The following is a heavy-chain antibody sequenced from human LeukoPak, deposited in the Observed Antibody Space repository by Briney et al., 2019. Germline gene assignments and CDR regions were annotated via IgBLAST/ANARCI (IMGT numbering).Heavy chain of an antibody. V-gene: IGHV1-2*02. CDR1: GYTFTGYY. J-gene: IGHJ3*02. Sequence: ASVKVSCKASGYTFTGYYMHWVRQAPGQGLEWMGCINPNSGGTNYAQKFQGRVTMTRDTSISTAYMEPSRLRADDTAVYYCARPDCSGGSCSEDAFDIWGQGTMVTVSS. D-gene: IGHD2-15*01. CDR3: ARPDCSGGSCSEDAFDI. CDR2: INPNSGGT.